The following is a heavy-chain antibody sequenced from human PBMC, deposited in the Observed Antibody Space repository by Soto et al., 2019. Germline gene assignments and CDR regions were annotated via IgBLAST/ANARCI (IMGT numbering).Heavy chain of an antibody. Sequence: QVQLVESGGGVVQPGRSLRLSCAASGFTFSSYGMHWVRQAPGKGLEWVAVISYDGSNKYYADSVKGRFTISRDNSKNTLYLQMNSLRAEDTAVYYFAKPGGPLAVADLYYFDYWGQGTLVTVSS. CDR3: AKPGGPLAVADLYYFDY. V-gene: IGHV3-30*18. CDR1: GFTFSSYG. CDR2: ISYDGSNK. D-gene: IGHD6-19*01. J-gene: IGHJ4*02.